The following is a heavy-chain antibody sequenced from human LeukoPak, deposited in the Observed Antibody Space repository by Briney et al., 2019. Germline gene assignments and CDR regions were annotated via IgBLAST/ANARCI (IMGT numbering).Heavy chain of an antibody. Sequence: PGGSLRLSCVASGFSSSNYAMSWVRQAPGKGLEWVSLIVASSGSTFYADSVKGRFTISRDKSKNTLYLQMSSLRAEDTAVYYCAKGGYDYVEIGYFDYWGQGALVTVSS. D-gene: IGHD5-12*01. CDR1: GFSSSNYA. CDR2: IVASSGST. J-gene: IGHJ4*02. V-gene: IGHV3-23*01. CDR3: AKGGYDYVEIGYFDY.